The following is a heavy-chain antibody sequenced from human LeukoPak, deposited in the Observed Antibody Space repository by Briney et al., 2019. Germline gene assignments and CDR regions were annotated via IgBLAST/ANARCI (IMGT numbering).Heavy chain of an antibody. D-gene: IGHD3-10*01. CDR3: ARMRITMVRGKFDP. CDR1: GGSISSYY. J-gene: IGHJ5*02. V-gene: IGHV4-59*12. CDR2: IYYSGST. Sequence: SETLSLTCTVSGGSISSYYWSWIRQPPGKGLEWIGYIYYSGSTNYNPSLKSRVTISVDTSKNQFSLKLSSVTAADTAVYYCARMRITMVRGKFDPWGQGTLVTVSS.